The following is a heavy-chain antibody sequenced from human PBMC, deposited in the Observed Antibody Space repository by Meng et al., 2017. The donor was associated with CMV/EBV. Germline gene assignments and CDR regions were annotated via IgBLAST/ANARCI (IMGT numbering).Heavy chain of an antibody. V-gene: IGHV3-13*03. J-gene: IGHJ4*02. D-gene: IGHD3-22*01. CDR3: AREAPPDYYDSSGYYLGSAGKANDY. CDR1: GFTFSSYD. CDR2: IGTAGDT. Sequence: GESLKISCAACGFTFSSYDMHWVRQATGKGLEWVSAIGTAGDTYYPGSVKGQFTISRENAKNSLYLQMNSLRAGDTAVYYCAREAPPDYYDSSGYYLGSAGKANDYWGQGTLVTVSS.